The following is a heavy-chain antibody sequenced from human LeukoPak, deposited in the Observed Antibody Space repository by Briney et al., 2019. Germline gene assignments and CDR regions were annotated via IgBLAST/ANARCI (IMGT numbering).Heavy chain of an antibody. J-gene: IGHJ4*02. V-gene: IGHV3-7*04. CDR1: GFTFSSYW. Sequence: GGSLRLSCAASGFTFSSYWMTWVRQAPGKGLEWVANIQQDGGEKYYVDSVKGRFTISRDNAKNSLYLQMNSLRAEDTAVYYCARANCGGDCYEDYFDYWGQGTLVTVSS. CDR2: IQQDGGEK. D-gene: IGHD2-21*02. CDR3: ARANCGGDCYEDYFDY.